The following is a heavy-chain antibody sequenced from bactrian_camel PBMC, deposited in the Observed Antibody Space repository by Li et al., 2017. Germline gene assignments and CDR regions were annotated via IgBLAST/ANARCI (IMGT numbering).Heavy chain of an antibody. J-gene: IGHJ4*01. V-gene: IGHV3S53*01. D-gene: IGHD6*01. Sequence: VQLVESGGGSVQAGGSLRLSCKASEATFSTNCMVWFRQAPGQEREPVAAIYSSGNTYVANAVKGRFTISRDIAKKTAYLQMNSLKPEDTAMYRCAAGSFCSGGSWFDHADYWGQGTQVTVS. CDR2: IYSSGNT. CDR1: EATFSTNC. CDR3: AAGSFCSGGSWFDHADY.